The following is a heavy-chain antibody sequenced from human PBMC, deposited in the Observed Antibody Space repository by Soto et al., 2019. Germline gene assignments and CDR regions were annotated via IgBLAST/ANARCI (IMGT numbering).Heavy chain of an antibody. J-gene: IGHJ4*02. CDR2: ISPLLDIS. Sequence: QVQLLQSGSEVKKPGSSVKVACQASGGTFNSYTISWVRQSPGQGLEWMGRISPLLDISNYPQRFQGRVTITADKSARTAYLEVNSVTSEDTAIYYCAVLLDHFDYWVQGTLVTVSS. CDR1: GGTFNSYT. CDR3: AVLLDHFDY. D-gene: IGHD2-15*01. V-gene: IGHV1-69*02.